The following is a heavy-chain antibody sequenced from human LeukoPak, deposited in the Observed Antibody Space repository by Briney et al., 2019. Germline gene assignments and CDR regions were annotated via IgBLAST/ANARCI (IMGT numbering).Heavy chain of an antibody. CDR3: ARTFSESYYYYGMDV. Sequence: PSETLSLTCTVSGGSISSYYWSWIRQPPGKGLEWIGYVYYSGRTNYNPSLKSRVTISVDTSKDQFSLKLSSVTAADTAVYYCARTFSESYYYYGMDVWGQGTTVTVSS. CDR2: VYYSGRT. D-gene: IGHD1-26*01. V-gene: IGHV4-59*01. J-gene: IGHJ6*02. CDR1: GGSISSYY.